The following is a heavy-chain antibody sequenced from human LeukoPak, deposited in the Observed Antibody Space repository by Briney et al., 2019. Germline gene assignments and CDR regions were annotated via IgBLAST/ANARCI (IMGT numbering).Heavy chain of an antibody. D-gene: IGHD3-10*01. CDR3: AREDSGSYYNYYYFYMDV. V-gene: IGHV4-34*01. CDR1: GGSFSGYY. Sequence: NPSETLSLTCAVYGGSFSGYYWSWIRQPPGKGLEWIGEINHSGSTNYNPSLKSRVTLSVDTSKTQFSLRLSSVTAADTAVYYCAREDSGSYYNYYYFYMDVWGKGTTVTISS. CDR2: INHSGST. J-gene: IGHJ6*03.